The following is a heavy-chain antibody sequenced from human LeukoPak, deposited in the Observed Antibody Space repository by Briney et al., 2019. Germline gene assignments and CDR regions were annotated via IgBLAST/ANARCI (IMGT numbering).Heavy chain of an antibody. CDR1: GYIFTSYD. CDR3: ARDPRYDILTGYGGPGWFDP. D-gene: IGHD3-9*01. CDR2: MNPNSGNT. J-gene: IGHJ5*02. Sequence: ASVKVSCKASGYIFTSYDINWVRQATGQGLEWMGWMNPNSGNTGYAQNFQGRVTMTRNTSISTAYMELSSLRSEDTAVYYCARDPRYDILTGYGGPGWFDPWGQGTLVTVSS. V-gene: IGHV1-8*01.